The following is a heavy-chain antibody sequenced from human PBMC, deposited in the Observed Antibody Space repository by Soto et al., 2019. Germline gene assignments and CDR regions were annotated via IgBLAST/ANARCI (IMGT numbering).Heavy chain of an antibody. CDR3: AHIMITFGGVSALDAFDF. V-gene: IGHV2-5*02. D-gene: IGHD3-16*01. J-gene: IGHJ3*01. Sequence: SGPTLVNPTQTLTLTCSFSGFSLTTSRVGVGWIRQPPGEALEWLAIIYWDDDKRYSPSLQSRLAITKDTSKNQVVLTITNLDPVGTGTYYCAHIMITFGGVSALDAFDFWGPGTMVTVPS. CDR1: GFSLTTSRVG. CDR2: IYWDDDK.